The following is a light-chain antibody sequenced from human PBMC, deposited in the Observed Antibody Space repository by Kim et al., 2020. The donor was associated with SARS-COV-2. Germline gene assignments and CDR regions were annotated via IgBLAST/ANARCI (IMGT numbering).Light chain of an antibody. CDR1: QRISSY. CDR2: AAS. V-gene: IGKV1-39*01. CDR3: QQSYNTPSYT. J-gene: IGKJ2*01. Sequence: DIQMTQSPSSLSASVGDRVTITCRASQRISSYLNWYQQKPGKAPKLLIYAASSLQSGVPSRFSGSGSGADFTLTISSLQPEDFATYYCQQSYNTPSYTFGQGTKLEIK.